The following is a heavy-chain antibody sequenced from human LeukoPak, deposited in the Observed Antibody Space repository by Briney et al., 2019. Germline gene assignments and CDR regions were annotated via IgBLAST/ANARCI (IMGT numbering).Heavy chain of an antibody. V-gene: IGHV3-23*01. J-gene: IGHJ2*01. CDR1: GFSFSNYA. CDR3: ARDRGQGYFDL. Sequence: GESLRLSCAASGFSFSNYAMSWVRQAPGKGLEWVSGIRGSGGNTYYADSVKGRFTISRDNAKNSLYLQMNSLRAEDTAVYYCARDRGQGYFDLWGRGTLVTVSS. D-gene: IGHD6-25*01. CDR2: IRGSGGNT.